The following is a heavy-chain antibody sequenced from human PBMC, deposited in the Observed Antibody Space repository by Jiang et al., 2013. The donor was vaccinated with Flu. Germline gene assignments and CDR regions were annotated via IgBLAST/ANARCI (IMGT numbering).Heavy chain of an antibody. V-gene: IGHV3-23*01. CDR1: GFTFSSYA. D-gene: IGHD1-7*01. Sequence: VQLLESGGGLVQPGGSLRLSCAASGFTFSSYAMSWVRQAPGKGLEWVSAISGSGGSTYYADSVKGRFTISRDNSKNTLYLQMNSLRAEDTAVYYCAKVLLELLDEEWFYGYWGQGTLVTVSS. CDR3: AKVLLELLDEEWFYGY. CDR2: ISGSGGST. J-gene: IGHJ4*02.